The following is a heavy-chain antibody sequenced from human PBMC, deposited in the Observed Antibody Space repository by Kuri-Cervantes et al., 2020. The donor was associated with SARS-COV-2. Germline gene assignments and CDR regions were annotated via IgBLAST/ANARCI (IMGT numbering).Heavy chain of an antibody. V-gene: IGHV3-33*01. CDR3: AREGDGYNWLHYYYYMDV. Sequence: GESLKISCAASGFTFSSYGMHWVRQAPGKGLEWVAVIWYDGSNKYYADSVKGRFTISRDNSKNTLYLQMNSLRAEDTAVYYCAREGDGYNWLHYYYYMDVWGKGTTVTVSS. D-gene: IGHD5-24*01. CDR2: IWYDGSNK. J-gene: IGHJ6*03. CDR1: GFTFSSYG.